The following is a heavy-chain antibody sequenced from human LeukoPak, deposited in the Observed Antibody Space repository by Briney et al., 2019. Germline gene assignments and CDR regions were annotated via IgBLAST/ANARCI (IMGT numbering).Heavy chain of an antibody. CDR1: GGSISSGGYY. V-gene: IGHV4-31*03. CDR2: IYYSGST. CDR3: ARDLRSSGYYHDAFDI. J-gene: IGHJ3*02. Sequence: KASETLSLTCTLSGGSISSGGYYWSWIRQHPGNGLEWIGYIYYSGSTYYNPSLKSRVTISVDTSKNQFSLKLSSVTAADTAVYYCARDLRSSGYYHDAFDIWGQGTMVTVSS. D-gene: IGHD3-22*01.